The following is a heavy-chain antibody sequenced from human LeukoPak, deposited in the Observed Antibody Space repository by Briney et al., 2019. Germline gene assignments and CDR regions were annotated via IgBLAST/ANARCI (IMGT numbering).Heavy chain of an antibody. D-gene: IGHD2-21*01. CDR3: ARVAWPHYFDY. CDR2: IKEDGSEK. CDR1: GFTFSTYW. V-gene: IGHV3-7*01. J-gene: IGHJ4*02. Sequence: GGSLRLSCAASGFTFSTYWMSWVRQAPGKGLEWVANIKEDGSEKYYVDSVKGRFTISRDNAKNALYLQMNSLRAEDTAVYYCARVAWPHYFDYWGQGTLVTVSS.